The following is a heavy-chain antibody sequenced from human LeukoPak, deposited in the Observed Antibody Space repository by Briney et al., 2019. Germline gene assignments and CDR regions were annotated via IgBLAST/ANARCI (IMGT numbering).Heavy chain of an antibody. Sequence: PSQTLSLTCAISGDSVSGSPAVWNWIRQSPSRGLEWLGRAYYRSKWFIGYALSVKGRITITPDTSKNQFSLQLNSVTAEDTAVYYCARGAVRGGTNFDYWGQGTLVTVSS. CDR3: ARGAVRGGTNFDY. V-gene: IGHV6-1*01. CDR1: GDSVSGSPAV. J-gene: IGHJ4*02. D-gene: IGHD3-10*01. CDR2: AYYRSKWFI.